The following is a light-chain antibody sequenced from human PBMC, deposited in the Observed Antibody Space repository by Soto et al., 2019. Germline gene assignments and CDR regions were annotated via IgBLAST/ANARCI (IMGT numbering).Light chain of an antibody. V-gene: IGKV1-5*01. CDR2: DAS. CDR3: QQDNSYTWS. CDR1: QSISSW. Sequence: DIQMTQSPSTLSAAVGDRVTITCRASQSISSWWAWYQQKPGKAPKLLIYDASSLESGVPSRFSGSGSGTEFTHAISGLQPDDFATYYCQQDNSYTWSFGQGTKVEIK. J-gene: IGKJ1*01.